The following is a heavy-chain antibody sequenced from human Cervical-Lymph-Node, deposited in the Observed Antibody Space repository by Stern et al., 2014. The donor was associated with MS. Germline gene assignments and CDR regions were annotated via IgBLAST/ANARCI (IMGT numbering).Heavy chain of an antibody. V-gene: IGHV2-5*02. D-gene: IGHD2-21*02. CDR1: GFSLSTTGVG. CDR3: AHSPPSDDDAFDI. CDR2: IYWDDDK. Sequence: QITLKESGPTLVNPTQTLTLTCAFSGFSLSTTGVGVGWIRQPTGKALEWVALIYWDDDKRYIPSLKSRLTITKDTSKSQVDLTLTNVDPVDTATYYCAHSPPSDDDAFDIWGQGTMVTISS. J-gene: IGHJ3*02.